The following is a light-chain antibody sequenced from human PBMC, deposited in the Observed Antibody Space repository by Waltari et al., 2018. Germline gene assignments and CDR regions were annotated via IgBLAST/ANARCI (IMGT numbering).Light chain of an antibody. Sequence: QSVLTQPPSASGTPGQGVTISCSGSSSNIGGNSVSWYQQLPGSAPKLLIYTHNQRPSGVPDRFSGSKSGTSASLAISGLQSDDEAHYYCAAWDDTLNGRVFGGGTKVTVL. CDR2: THN. J-gene: IGLJ3*02. V-gene: IGLV1-44*01. CDR3: AAWDDTLNGRV. CDR1: SSNIGGNS.